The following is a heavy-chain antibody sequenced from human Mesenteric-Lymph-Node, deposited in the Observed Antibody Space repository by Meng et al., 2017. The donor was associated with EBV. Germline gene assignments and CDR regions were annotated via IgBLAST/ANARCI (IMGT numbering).Heavy chain of an antibody. CDR1: EGTLERFG. Sequence: QVRRCQLVARCKRPGSQLHVHCKASEGTLERFGISWVLQAPGQGLEWLGEIVPYFATTNYAQKFRGRLMITADDSTATAYMEVRSLRSDDTAVYFCARVDTSYGSGDNWGQGTLVTVSS. CDR2: IVPYFATT. D-gene: IGHD3-10*01. CDR3: ARVDTSYGSGDN. V-gene: IGHV1-69*01. J-gene: IGHJ1*01.